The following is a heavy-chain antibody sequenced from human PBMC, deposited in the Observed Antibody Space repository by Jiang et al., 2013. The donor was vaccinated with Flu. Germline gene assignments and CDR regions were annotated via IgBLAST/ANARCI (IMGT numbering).Heavy chain of an antibody. CDR3: ARHGGVVVGTGKDVFDI. J-gene: IGHJ3*02. V-gene: IGHV4-59*08. CDR1: GASISSYY. Sequence: VNPSETLSLICTVSGASISSYYWSWIRQPPGKGLEWIAYIYYSGSTNYIPSLRNRVTISIDTSKNQFSLKLTSVTAADTAIYYCARHGGVVVGTGKDVFDIWGQGTMVTVSS. D-gene: IGHD2-15*01. CDR2: IYYSGST.